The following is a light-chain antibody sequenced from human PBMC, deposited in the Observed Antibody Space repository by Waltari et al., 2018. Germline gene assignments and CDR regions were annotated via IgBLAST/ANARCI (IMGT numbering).Light chain of an antibody. CDR2: DVS. CDR1: SNDVGGYNS. J-gene: IGLJ2*01. V-gene: IGLV2-14*01. CDR3: SSQSSNDVVL. Sequence: QSALTQPASVSGSPGQSVTIFCAGTSNDVGGYNSVPVYQEHPVQAPRVIIYDVSDRPSGVSDRFSGSKSGNTASLTISGLQAEDEADYYCSSQSSNDVVLFGGGTKLTVL.